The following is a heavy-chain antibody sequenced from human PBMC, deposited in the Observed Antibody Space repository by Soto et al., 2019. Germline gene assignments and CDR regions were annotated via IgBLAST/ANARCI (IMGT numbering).Heavy chain of an antibody. CDR2: IYHSGST. CDR1: GGSISSGGYS. V-gene: IGHV4-30-2*01. CDR3: ARSYCSGGSCYCDY. J-gene: IGHJ4*02. D-gene: IGHD2-15*01. Sequence: QLQLQESGSGLVKPSQTLSLTCAVSGGSISSGGYSWSWIRQPPGKGLEWIGYIYHSGSTYYNPSLKSRVTIPVDRSKNQFSLKLSSVTAADTAVYYCARSYCSGGSCYCDYWGQGTLVTVSS.